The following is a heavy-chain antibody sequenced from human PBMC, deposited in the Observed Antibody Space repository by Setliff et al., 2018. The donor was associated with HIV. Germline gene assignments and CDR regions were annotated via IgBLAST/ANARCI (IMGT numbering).Heavy chain of an antibody. D-gene: IGHD3-22*01. CDR1: GGSISSYY. Sequence: PSKTLSLTCTVSGGSISSYYWSWIRQPPGKGLEWIGYIYYSGSTNCNPSLKSRVTISVDTSKNQFSLKLSSVTAADTAVYYCARGHTYYYDSSGYYYDYWGQGTLVTVSS. V-gene: IGHV4-59*01. CDR2: IYYSGST. CDR3: ARGHTYYYDSSGYYYDY. J-gene: IGHJ4*02.